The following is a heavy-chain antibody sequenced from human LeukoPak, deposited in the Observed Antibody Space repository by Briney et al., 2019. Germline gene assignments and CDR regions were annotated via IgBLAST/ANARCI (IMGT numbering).Heavy chain of an antibody. J-gene: IGHJ2*01. V-gene: IGHV3-30*18. D-gene: IGHD4-11*01. CDR2: ISYDGSKD. CDR3: AKVGTTITTHQYFDL. Sequence: GGSLRLSCAASGFNLRSYAMHWVRQAPGKGLEWVAVISYDGSKDNSAESVRGRFTISRDNSKNTLYLQMNSLRPEDTAVYYCAKVGTTITTHQYFDLWGRGTLVIVSS. CDR1: GFNLRSYA.